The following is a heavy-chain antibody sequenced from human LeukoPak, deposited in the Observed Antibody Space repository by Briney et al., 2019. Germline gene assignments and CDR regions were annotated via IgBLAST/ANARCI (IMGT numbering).Heavy chain of an antibody. D-gene: IGHD6-13*01. V-gene: IGHV4-34*01. Sequence: ASETLSLTCAVYGGSFSGYYWSWIRQPPGKGLEWIGEINHSGSTKNNPSLKSRVTISVDTSKNQFSLKLSSVTAADTAVYYCARVVGIAAAGDYWGQGTLVTVSS. CDR3: ARVVGIAAAGDY. CDR2: INHSGST. CDR1: GGSFSGYY. J-gene: IGHJ4*02.